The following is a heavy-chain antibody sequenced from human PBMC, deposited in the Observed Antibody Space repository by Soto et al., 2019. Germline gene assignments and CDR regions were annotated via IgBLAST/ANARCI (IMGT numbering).Heavy chain of an antibody. CDR1: GGSISSGDYY. CDR3: ARDRRSLYYYYGMDV. J-gene: IGHJ6*02. CDR2: IYYSGST. D-gene: IGHD2-15*01. V-gene: IGHV4-30-4*01. Sequence: QVQLQESGPGLVKPSQTLSLTCTVSGGSISSGDYYWSWIRQPPGKGLEWIGYIYYSGSTYYNPSLKSRVTTSVDTSKNHFSLQSSSVTAADTAVYYCARDRRSLYYYYGMDVWGQGTTVTVSS.